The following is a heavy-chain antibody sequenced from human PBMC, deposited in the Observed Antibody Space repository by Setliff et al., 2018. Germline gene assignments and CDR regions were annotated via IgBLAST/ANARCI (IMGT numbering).Heavy chain of an antibody. CDR2: IKLINDGGTA. CDR3: ATDANYDSLGYVF. V-gene: IGHV3-15*01. CDR1: GFTFGHAR. J-gene: IGHJ4*02. Sequence: GGSVRLSCVTSGFTFGHARMSWVRQAPGKGLEWVGHIKLINDGGTADDAAVVKGRLTISRDDSGNNLDQQMNSLKIDDTAAYYCATDANYDSLGYVFWGQGTRVTVSS. D-gene: IGHD3-22*01.